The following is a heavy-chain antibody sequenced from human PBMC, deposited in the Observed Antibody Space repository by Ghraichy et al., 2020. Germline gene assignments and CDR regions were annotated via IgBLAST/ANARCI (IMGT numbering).Heavy chain of an antibody. CDR2: ISHSGST. D-gene: IGHD6-13*01. V-gene: IGHV4-38-2*02. J-gene: IGHJ4*02. CDR1: SYSISSDYY. Sequence: SETLSLTCTVSSYSISSDYYWGWIRQPPGKGLEWIGSISHSGSTYYNPSLKSRVTISVDTSKDQFSLKLSSVTAADTAMYYCARDNIHSTRWYNYFDYWGQGTLVTVSS. CDR3: ARDNIHSTRWYNYFDY.